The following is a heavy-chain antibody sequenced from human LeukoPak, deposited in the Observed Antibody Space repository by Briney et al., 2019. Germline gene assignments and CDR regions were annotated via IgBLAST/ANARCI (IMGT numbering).Heavy chain of an antibody. J-gene: IGHJ3*02. Sequence: ASVKVSCKASGYTFTSYDISWVRQAPGQGLEWMGWISAYNGNTNYAQKLQGRVTLTTDTSTSTAYMDLRSLRSDDTAVYYCAREGLKYYYDSSGSAFDIWGQGTMVTVSS. V-gene: IGHV1-18*01. CDR2: ISAYNGNT. CDR1: GYTFTSYD. D-gene: IGHD3-22*01. CDR3: AREGLKYYYDSSGSAFDI.